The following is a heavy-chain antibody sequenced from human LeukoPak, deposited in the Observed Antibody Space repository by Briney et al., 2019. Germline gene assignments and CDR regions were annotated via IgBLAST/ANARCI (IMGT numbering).Heavy chain of an antibody. CDR2: IYYSGST. J-gene: IGHJ6*03. V-gene: IGHV4-59*01. CDR1: GGSISSYY. CDR3: ARVVWNYYMDV. Sequence: PSETLSLTCTVSGGSISSYYWSWIRQPPGKGLEWIGYIYYSGSTNYNPSLKSRVTISVDTPKNQFSLKLSSVTAADTAVYYCARVVWNYYMDVWGKGTTVTVSS. D-gene: IGHD3-16*01.